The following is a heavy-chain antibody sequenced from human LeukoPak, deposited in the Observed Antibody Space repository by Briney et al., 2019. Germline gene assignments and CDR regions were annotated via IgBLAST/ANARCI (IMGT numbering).Heavy chain of an antibody. V-gene: IGHV4-59*08. Sequence: SETLSLTCTVSGDSISDYYWNWIRQPPGKGLEWIGYIYYSGSTNYSPSLKSRVTISVDTSKNQFSLKLSSVTAADTAIYYCARRRKVPAPRAGDAFDIWGQGTMVTVSS. D-gene: IGHD2-21*02. CDR2: IYYSGST. J-gene: IGHJ3*02. CDR1: GDSISDYY. CDR3: ARRRKVPAPRAGDAFDI.